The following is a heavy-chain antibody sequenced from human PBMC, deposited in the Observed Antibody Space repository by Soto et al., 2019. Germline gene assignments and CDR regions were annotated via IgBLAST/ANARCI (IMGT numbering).Heavy chain of an antibody. V-gene: IGHV3-7*01. CDR2: IKQDGSEK. CDR3: ARLWLIAAAPTDAFDI. Sequence: GGSLRLSCAASGFTFSSYWMSWVRQAPGKGLEWVANIKQDGSEKYYVDSVKGRFTISRDNAKNSLYLQMNSLRAEDTAVYYCARLWLIAAAPTDAFDIWGQGTMVTV. J-gene: IGHJ3*02. CDR1: GFTFSSYW. D-gene: IGHD6-13*01.